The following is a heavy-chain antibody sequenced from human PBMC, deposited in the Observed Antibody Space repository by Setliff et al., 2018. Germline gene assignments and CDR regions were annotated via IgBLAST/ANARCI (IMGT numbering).Heavy chain of an antibody. J-gene: IGHJ4*02. V-gene: IGHV4-34*01. D-gene: IGHD3-16*01. CDR2: INPSGTT. Sequence: PSETLSLTCTFYGGPFSDYYWGWVRQTPGKGLEWIAEINPSGTTHYIPSLKSRLTISVDTSKRQFSLKLNSVTAADTAVYYCRFWSYVYKNDYWAQGTLGTVSS. CDR1: GGPFSDYY. CDR3: RFWSYVYKNDY.